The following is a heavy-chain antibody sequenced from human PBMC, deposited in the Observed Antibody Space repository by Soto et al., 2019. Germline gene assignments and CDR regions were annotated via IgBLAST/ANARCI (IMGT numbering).Heavy chain of an antibody. CDR3: ARSRTYGGNSFDY. V-gene: IGHV5-51*01. J-gene: IGHJ4*02. D-gene: IGHD2-15*01. CDR2: IHPGDSDT. Sequence: GESLKISCSTSGYSFTIYCIGWVLQMPGKGLEWMGIIHPGDSDTRYSPSFQGQVTISADKSINTAYLQWSSLKASDTAIYYCARSRTYGGNSFDYWGQGTTVTVSS. CDR1: GYSFTIYC.